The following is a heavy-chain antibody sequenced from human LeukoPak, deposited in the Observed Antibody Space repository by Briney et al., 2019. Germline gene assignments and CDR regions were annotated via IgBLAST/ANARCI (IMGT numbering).Heavy chain of an antibody. D-gene: IGHD7-27*01. Sequence: ASVKVSCKASGYTFTRYYIHWVRQAPGQGLEWMGWINPNSGGSNYAQRSQGRVTMTRDTSINTAYMEVSRLRSDDTAVYYCARENQLGNAFDIWGQGTMVTVSS. CDR2: INPNSGGS. CDR3: ARENQLGNAFDI. CDR1: GYTFTRYY. V-gene: IGHV1-2*02. J-gene: IGHJ3*02.